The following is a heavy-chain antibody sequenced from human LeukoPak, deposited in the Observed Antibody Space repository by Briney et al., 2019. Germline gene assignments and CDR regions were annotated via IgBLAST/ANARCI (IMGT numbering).Heavy chain of an antibody. CDR2: IRYDGSNK. D-gene: IGHD6-19*01. Sequence: PGGSLRLSCAASGFTFSSYGMHWVRQAPGKGLEWVAFIRYDGSNKYYADSVKGRFTISRDNAKNSLYLQMNSLRAEDTAVYYCASEAYSSGWYWGQGTLVTVSS. CDR3: ASEAYSSGWY. J-gene: IGHJ4*02. V-gene: IGHV3-30*02. CDR1: GFTFSSYG.